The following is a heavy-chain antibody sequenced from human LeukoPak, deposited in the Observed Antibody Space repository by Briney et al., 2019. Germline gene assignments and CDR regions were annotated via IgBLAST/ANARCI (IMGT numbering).Heavy chain of an antibody. Sequence: SETLSLTCTVSGGSISSYYWSWIRQPPGKGLEWIGYIYYSGSTNYNPSLKSRVTISVDTSKNQFSLKLSSVTVADTAEYYCAGHTYTGLGDYWGQGTLVTVSS. V-gene: IGHV4-59*01. D-gene: IGHD6-19*01. J-gene: IGHJ4*02. CDR3: AGHTYTGLGDY. CDR2: IYYSGST. CDR1: GGSISSYY.